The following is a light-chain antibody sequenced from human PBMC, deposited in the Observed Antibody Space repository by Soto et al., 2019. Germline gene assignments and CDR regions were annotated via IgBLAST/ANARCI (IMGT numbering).Light chain of an antibody. Sequence: QSALTQPASVSGSPGQSITISCTGTNSDVGSYNLVSWYQHHPGKAPKLMVYDGSRRPSGVSNRFSGSKSGNTASLTISGLQAEDEADYFCCSYAGTSGAHWVFGGGTTLTVL. CDR3: CSYAGTSGAHWV. J-gene: IGLJ3*02. CDR1: NSDVGSYNL. CDR2: DGS. V-gene: IGLV2-23*01.